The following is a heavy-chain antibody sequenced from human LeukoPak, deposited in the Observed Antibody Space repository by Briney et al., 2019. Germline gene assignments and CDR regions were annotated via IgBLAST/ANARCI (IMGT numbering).Heavy chain of an antibody. CDR2: IYYSGST. D-gene: IGHD4-11*01. J-gene: IGHJ4*02. Sequence: SETLSLTCTVSGGSISSGGYYWSWIRQHPGKGLEWIGYIYYSGSTDYNPSLKSRVTISVDTSKNQFSLKLSSVTAADTAVYYCARVLLTTVELGFDYWGQGSLVTVSS. V-gene: IGHV4-31*03. CDR1: GGSISSGGYY. CDR3: ARVLLTTVELGFDY.